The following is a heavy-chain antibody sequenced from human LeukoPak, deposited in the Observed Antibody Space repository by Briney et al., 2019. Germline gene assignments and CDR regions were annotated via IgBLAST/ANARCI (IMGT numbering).Heavy chain of an antibody. J-gene: IGHJ5*02. CDR3: ARVRAARNWFDP. Sequence: GASVKVFCKASGYTFTSYDINWVRQATGQGLEWMGWMNPNSGNTGYAQKFQGRVTITRNTSISTAYMELSSLRSEDTAVYYCARVRAARNWFDPWGQGTLVTVSS. CDR1: GYTFTSYD. CDR2: MNPNSGNT. V-gene: IGHV1-8*03. D-gene: IGHD4-17*01.